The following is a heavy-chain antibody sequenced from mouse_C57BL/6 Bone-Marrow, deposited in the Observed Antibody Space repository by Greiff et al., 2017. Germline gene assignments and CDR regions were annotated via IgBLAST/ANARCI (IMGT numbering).Heavy chain of an antibody. J-gene: IGHJ3*01. D-gene: IGHD3-2*02. CDR2: IRNKANNHAT. V-gene: IGHV6-6*01. Sequence: EVKLMESGGGLVQPGGSMKLSCAASGFTFSDAWMDWVRQSPEKGLEWVAEIRNKANNHATYYAESVKGRVTISRDDSKSSVYLQMNRLRAEDTGIYSGTRSEPKTAQAAYWGQGTLGTVSA. CDR3: TRSEPKTAQAAY. CDR1: GFTFSDAW.